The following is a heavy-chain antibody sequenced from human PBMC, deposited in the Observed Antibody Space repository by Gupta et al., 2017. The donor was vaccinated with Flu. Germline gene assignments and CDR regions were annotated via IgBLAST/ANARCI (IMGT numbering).Heavy chain of an antibody. J-gene: IGHJ4*02. Sequence: EVQLVESGGGLVQPGGSLRLSCAASGFTFSYNWMHWVRQAPGPGREWVSRINGNGSSPTYADAVKGRFTISRDNAKNTLYLQMKSMRAEDTAVYYCARADDSSGYGFDHWGQGTLITVYS. CDR2: INGNGSSP. V-gene: IGHV3-74*01. CDR1: GFTFSYNW. CDR3: ARADDSSGYGFDH. D-gene: IGHD3-22*01.